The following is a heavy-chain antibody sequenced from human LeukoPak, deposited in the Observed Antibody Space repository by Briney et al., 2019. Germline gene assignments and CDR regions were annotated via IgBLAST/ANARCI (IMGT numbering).Heavy chain of an antibody. CDR3: ARGRYSSSWYGYYYYMDV. CDR1: GGSFSGYY. V-gene: IGHV4-34*01. Sequence: SEILSLTCAVYGGSFSGYYWSWIRQPPGKGLEWIGEINHSGSTNYNPSLKSRVTISVDTSKNQFSLKLSSVAAADTAVYYCARGRYSSSWYGYYYYMDVWGKGTTVTVSS. CDR2: INHSGST. D-gene: IGHD6-13*01. J-gene: IGHJ6*03.